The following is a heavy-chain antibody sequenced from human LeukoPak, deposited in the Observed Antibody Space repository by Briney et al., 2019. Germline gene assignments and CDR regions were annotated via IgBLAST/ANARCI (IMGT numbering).Heavy chain of an antibody. Sequence: GGSLRLSCAASGFTLSYYYMTWIRQPPGKGLEWISYISDSGSPTIYADSVKGRFTISRDNAKNSLYLQMDSLRAEDTAVYYCARVGSIAAAGTYDYWGQGTLVTVSS. V-gene: IGHV3-11*06. CDR2: ISDSGSPT. CDR3: ARVGSIAAAGTYDY. J-gene: IGHJ4*02. CDR1: GFTLSYYY. D-gene: IGHD6-13*01.